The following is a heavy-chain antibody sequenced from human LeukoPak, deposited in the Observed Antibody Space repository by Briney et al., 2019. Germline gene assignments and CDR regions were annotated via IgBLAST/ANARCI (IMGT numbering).Heavy chain of an antibody. D-gene: IGHD2-8*02. J-gene: IGHJ6*02. CDR2: VYHSGST. V-gene: IGHV4-4*02. Sequence: PSETLSLTCAVSGGSISSSNWWSWVRQPPGKGLEWIGEVYHSGSTNYNPSLKSRVTISVDTSKNQFSLKLSSVTAADTAVYYCAREGTGYYYYGMDVWGQGTTVTVSS. CDR1: GGSISSSNW. CDR3: AREGTGYYYYGMDV.